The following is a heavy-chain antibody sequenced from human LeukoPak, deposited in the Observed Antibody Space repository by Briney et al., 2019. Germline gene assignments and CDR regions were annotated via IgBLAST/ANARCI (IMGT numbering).Heavy chain of an antibody. CDR1: GGSISSYY. V-gene: IGHV4-59*01. Sequence: TSETLSLTCTVSGGSISSYYWSWIRQPPGKGLEWIGYIYYSGSTNYNPSLKSRVTISVDTSKNQFSLKLSSVTAADTAVYYCARGVGSSSWLDPWGQGTLVTVSS. D-gene: IGHD6-13*01. CDR2: IYYSGST. CDR3: ARGVGSSSWLDP. J-gene: IGHJ5*02.